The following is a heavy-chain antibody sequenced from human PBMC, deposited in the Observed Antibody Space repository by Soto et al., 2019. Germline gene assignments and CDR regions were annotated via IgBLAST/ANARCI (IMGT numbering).Heavy chain of an antibody. CDR3: ARSPLGTVVVVAVPLADI. V-gene: IGHV1-18*04. CDR1: GYTFTSYG. Sequence: WASVKVSCKASGYTFTSYGISWVRQAPGQGLEWMGWISAYNGNTNYAQKLQGRVTMTTDTSTSTAYMELRSLRSDDTAVYYCARSPLGTVVVVAVPLADIWGQGTMVTVSS. D-gene: IGHD2-15*01. J-gene: IGHJ3*02. CDR2: ISAYNGNT.